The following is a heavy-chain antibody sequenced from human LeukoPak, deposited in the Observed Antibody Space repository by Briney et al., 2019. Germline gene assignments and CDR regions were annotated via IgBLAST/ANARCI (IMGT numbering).Heavy chain of an antibody. V-gene: IGHV4-61*02. CDR3: VRSRLVRPHYFDY. CDR1: GGSVSSREYY. CDR2: IYTSGST. D-gene: IGHD3-9*01. J-gene: IGHJ4*02. Sequence: TLSLTCTVSGGSVSSREYYWTWIRQPAGKGLEWIGRIYTSGSTIYNPSLKSRVTISVDTSKNQFSLKLRSLTAADTAVYYCVRSRLVRPHYFDYWGQGTLVTVFS.